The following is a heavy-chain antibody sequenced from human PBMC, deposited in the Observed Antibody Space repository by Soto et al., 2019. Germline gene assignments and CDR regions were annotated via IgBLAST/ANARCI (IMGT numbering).Heavy chain of an antibody. CDR3: ARANYGDYRSYFDY. J-gene: IGHJ4*02. CDR2: IIPILGIA. D-gene: IGHD4-17*01. V-gene: IGHV1-69*02. CDR1: GGTFSSYT. Sequence: QVQLVQSGAEVKKPGSSVKVSCKASGGTFSSYTISWVRQAPGQGLEWMGRIIPILGIANYAQKFQGRVTITADKSPSTAYMELSSLRSEDTAVYYFARANYGDYRSYFDYWGQGTLVTVSS.